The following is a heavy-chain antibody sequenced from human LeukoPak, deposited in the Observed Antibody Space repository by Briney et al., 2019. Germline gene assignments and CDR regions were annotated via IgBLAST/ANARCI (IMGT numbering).Heavy chain of an antibody. D-gene: IGHD7-27*01. J-gene: IGHJ3*02. CDR1: GYSFTSYW. Sequence: PGESLKISCKGSGYSFTSYWIGWVRPMPGKGLEWMGIIYPGDSDTRYSPSFQGQVTISADKSISTAYLQRSSLKASDTAMYYCARRNRGLVGPFDIWGQGTMVTVSS. V-gene: IGHV5-51*01. CDR3: ARRNRGLVGPFDI. CDR2: IYPGDSDT.